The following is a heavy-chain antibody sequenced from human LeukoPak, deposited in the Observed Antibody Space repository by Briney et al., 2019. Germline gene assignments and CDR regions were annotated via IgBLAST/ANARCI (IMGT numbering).Heavy chain of an antibody. CDR1: GGSFSGYY. V-gene: IGHV4-34*01. Sequence: SETLSLTCAVYGGSFSGYYWSWIRQPPGKGLEWIGEINHSGSTNYNPSLKSRVTISVDTSKNQFSLKLSSVTAADTAVYYCARRRITMVRGVIKSGWEYYYYMDVWGKGTTVTISS. CDR3: ARRRITMVRGVIKSGWEYYYYMDV. D-gene: IGHD3-10*01. J-gene: IGHJ6*03. CDR2: INHSGST.